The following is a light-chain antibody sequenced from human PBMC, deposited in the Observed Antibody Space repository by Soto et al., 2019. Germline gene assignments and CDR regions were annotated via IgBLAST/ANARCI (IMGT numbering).Light chain of an antibody. V-gene: IGLV2-8*01. Sequence: QSALTQPPSASGSPGQSVTISCTGTSSDVGGYNYVSWYQQHPGKAPKLMLYEVSKRPSGVPDRFSGSKSGNTASLTVSGLQAEDEANYYCCSYTSSSIRVFGGGTKLTVL. CDR3: CSYTSSSIRV. J-gene: IGLJ3*02. CDR1: SSDVGGYNY. CDR2: EVS.